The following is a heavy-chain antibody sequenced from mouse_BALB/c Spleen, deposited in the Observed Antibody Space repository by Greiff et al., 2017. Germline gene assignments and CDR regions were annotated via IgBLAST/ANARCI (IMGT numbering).Heavy chain of an antibody. V-gene: IGHV1-4*01. D-gene: IGHD2-2*01. J-gene: IGHJ3*01. CDR3: ARSDGYEAWFAY. CDR2: INPSSGYT. Sequence: QVQLQQSGAELARPGASVKMSCKASGYTFTSYTMHWVKQRPGQGLEWIGYINPSSGYTNYNQKFKDKATLTADKSSSTAYMQLSSLTSEDSAVYYCARSDGYEAWFAYWGQGTLVTVSA. CDR1: GYTFTSYT.